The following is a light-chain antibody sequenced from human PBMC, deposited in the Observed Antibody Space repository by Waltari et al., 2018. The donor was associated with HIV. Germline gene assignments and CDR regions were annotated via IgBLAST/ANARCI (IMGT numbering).Light chain of an antibody. V-gene: IGLV1-47*01. Sequence: QSVLTQPPSASGTPGQRVTISCSGTSSNTGNDNVYWYQQLPGTTPKLLIYKNIQRPSGVPDRFAGSKSGTSAYLAISGLRSEDEADYYCVGWDASLSAYVFGAGTKVTVL. J-gene: IGLJ1*01. CDR2: KNI. CDR3: VGWDASLSAYV. CDR1: SSNTGNDN.